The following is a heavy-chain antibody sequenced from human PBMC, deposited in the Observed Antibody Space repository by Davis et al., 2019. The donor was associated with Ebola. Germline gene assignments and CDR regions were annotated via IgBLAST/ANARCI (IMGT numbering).Heavy chain of an antibody. J-gene: IGHJ4*02. Sequence: SETLSLTCTVSGGSISSSRYYWGWIRQPPGKGLEWIGEINHSGSTNYNPSLKSRVTISVDTSKNQFSLKLSSVTAADTAVYYCAREVTGTPFSFDYWGQGTLVTVSS. CDR3: AREVTGTPFSFDY. CDR2: INHSGST. CDR1: GGSISSSRYY. D-gene: IGHD1-7*01. V-gene: IGHV4-39*07.